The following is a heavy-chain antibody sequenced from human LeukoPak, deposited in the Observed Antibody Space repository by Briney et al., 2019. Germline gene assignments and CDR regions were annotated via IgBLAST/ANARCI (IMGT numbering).Heavy chain of an antibody. CDR2: IRPGDSDI. CDR1: AYTFTNYW. J-gene: IGHJ4*02. Sequence: KHGESLKISCKGSAYTFTNYWIVWVRQMPGKGLEWMGIIRPGDSDIRYSPTFQGLVTISADNSISTTYLQWNRLKASDTGIYFCARRGDGYKLDYWGQGTLVTVSS. D-gene: IGHD5-12*01. CDR3: ARRGDGYKLDY. V-gene: IGHV5-51*01.